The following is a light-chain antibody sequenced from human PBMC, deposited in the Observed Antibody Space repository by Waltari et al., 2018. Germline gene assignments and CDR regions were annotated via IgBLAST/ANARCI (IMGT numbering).Light chain of an antibody. J-gene: IGLJ3*02. V-gene: IGLV8-61*01. CDR1: SGSVSTNYY. CDR3: ILYMHTVISTWV. Sequence: TVVTQEQSFSVSPGGTVTLTCGLNSGSVSTNYYSSWYQQTPGQAPRTLIYNTNTRSSGVPDRFSGSILGNRAALTITGAQADDESDYYCILYMHTVISTWVFGGGTKLTVL. CDR2: NTN.